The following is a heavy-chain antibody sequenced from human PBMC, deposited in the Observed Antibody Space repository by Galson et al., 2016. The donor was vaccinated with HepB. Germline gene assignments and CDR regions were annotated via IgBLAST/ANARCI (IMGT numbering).Heavy chain of an antibody. D-gene: IGHD6-19*01. J-gene: IGHJ5*01. CDR3: ARSAVSSGWSEGGWFHS. CDR2: IIPMLNTV. V-gene: IGHV1-69*08. CDR1: GGIFTCHI. Sequence: SVKVSCRASGGIFTCHIFNWVRQAPGQTLEWMGRIIPMLNTVNYTQKFQGRVAFTADKFTTTAYMELSSLRSDDTAVYYCARSAVSSGWSEGGWFHSWGQGTLVTVSS.